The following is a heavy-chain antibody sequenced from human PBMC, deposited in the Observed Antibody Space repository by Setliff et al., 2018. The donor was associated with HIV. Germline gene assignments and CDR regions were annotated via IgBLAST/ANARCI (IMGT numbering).Heavy chain of an antibody. Sequence: SETLSLTCTVSSGSVSSGSHDWSWIREPAGKGLEWIGLIYTSGRTNYNPSLKSRVTISVDRSKNQFSLNLSSVTAADTAIYYCASLFHDTSAPWLYYFDYWGQGTLVTVSS. CDR3: ASLFHDTSAPWLYYFDY. D-gene: IGHD3-22*01. V-gene: IGHV4-61*02. CDR1: SGSVSSGSHD. J-gene: IGHJ4*02. CDR2: IYTSGRT.